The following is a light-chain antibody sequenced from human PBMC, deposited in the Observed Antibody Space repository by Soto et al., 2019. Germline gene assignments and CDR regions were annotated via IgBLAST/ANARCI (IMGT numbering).Light chain of an antibody. V-gene: IGLV2-8*01. CDR1: SXXXGAYNY. J-gene: IGLJ2*01. CDR2: EVN. Sequence: QSVLTQPPSASGSPGQSVTISCTGSSXXXGAYNYXXXXXXXXXXXXKLLIYEVNRRPSGVPGRFSGSKSDNTASLTVSGLQGDDEADYYCSSYAGRNNFVVFGGGTKVTVL. CDR3: SSYAGRNNFVV.